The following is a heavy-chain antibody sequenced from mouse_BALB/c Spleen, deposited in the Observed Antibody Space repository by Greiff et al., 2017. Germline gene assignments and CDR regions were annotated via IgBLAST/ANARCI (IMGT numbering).Heavy chain of an antibody. CDR2: ISSGSSTI. Sequence: EVMLVESGGGLVQPGGSRKLSCAASGFTFSSFGMHWVRQAPEKGLEWVAYISSGSSTIYYADTVKGRFTISRDNPKNTLFLQMTSLRSEDTAMYYCARFGQADAMDYWGQGTSVTVSS. D-gene: IGHD3-2*02. CDR1: GFTFSSFG. J-gene: IGHJ4*01. CDR3: ARFGQADAMDY. V-gene: IGHV5-17*02.